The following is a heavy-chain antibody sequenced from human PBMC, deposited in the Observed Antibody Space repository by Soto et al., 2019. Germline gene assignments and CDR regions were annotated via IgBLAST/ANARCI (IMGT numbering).Heavy chain of an antibody. CDR3: ANEFYGGYYYYYGMDV. CDR2: ISYDGSNK. D-gene: IGHD4-17*01. Sequence: GGSLRLSCAASGFTFSSYGMHWVRQAPGKGLEWVAVISYDGSNKYYADSVKGRFTISRDNSKNTLYLQMNSLRAEDTAVYYCANEFYGGYYYYYGMDVWGQGTTVTVSS. J-gene: IGHJ6*02. V-gene: IGHV3-30*18. CDR1: GFTFSSYG.